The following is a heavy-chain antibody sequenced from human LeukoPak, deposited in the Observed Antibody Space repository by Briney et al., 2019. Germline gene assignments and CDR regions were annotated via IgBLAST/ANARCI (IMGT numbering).Heavy chain of an antibody. CDR1: GFTFSSYA. CDR3: SKTSGGYALTLYFDY. Sequence: GGSLRLSCAASGFTFSSYAMSWVRQAPGKGLEWVTAISGSGGSTYYADSVKGRFTISRDNSKNTLYLQMNSLRAEDTAVYYCSKTSGGYALTLYFDYWGQGTLVTVSS. D-gene: IGHD2-2*01. V-gene: IGHV3-23*01. CDR2: ISGSGGST. J-gene: IGHJ4*02.